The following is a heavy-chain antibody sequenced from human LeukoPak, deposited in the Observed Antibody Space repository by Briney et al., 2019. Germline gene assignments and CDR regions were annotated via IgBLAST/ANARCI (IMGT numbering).Heavy chain of an antibody. CDR1: GFSFTSSY. D-gene: IGHD4-11*01. V-gene: IGHV3-53*01. Sequence: GSLRLSCAASGFSFTSSYMSWVRQAPGKGLESVSLIYSGGSTYYADPVKGRFTISRDNSKNRLYLQMNSLRAEDTAVYYCARDRGTVTTDWGQGTLVTVSS. CDR2: IYSGGST. CDR3: ARDRGTVTTD. J-gene: IGHJ4*02.